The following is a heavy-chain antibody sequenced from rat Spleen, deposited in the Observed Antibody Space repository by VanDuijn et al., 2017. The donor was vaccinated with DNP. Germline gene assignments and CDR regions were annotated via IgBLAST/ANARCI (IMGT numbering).Heavy chain of an antibody. CDR3: ARGNDGYYPDWYFDF. J-gene: IGHJ1*01. V-gene: IGHV3-1*01. Sequence: EVQLQESGPGLVKPSQSLSLTCSVTGCSITSNYWAWIRKFPGNKMEWIGHISYSGTTSYHPSLKSRISITRDTSKNQFFLQLNSVTTEDTATYYCARGNDGYYPDWYFDFWGPGTMVTVSS. D-gene: IGHD1-12*03. CDR2: ISYSGTT. CDR1: GCSITSNY.